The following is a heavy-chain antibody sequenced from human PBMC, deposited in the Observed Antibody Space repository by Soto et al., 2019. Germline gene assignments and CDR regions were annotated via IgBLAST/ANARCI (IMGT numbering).Heavy chain of an antibody. D-gene: IGHD4-4*01. Sequence: SCAASGFTFSSYAMSWVRQAPGKGLEWVSAISGSGGSTYYADSVKGRFTISRDNSKNTLYLQMNSLRAEDTAVYYCAKVLQFYYYGMDVWGQGTTVTVSS. J-gene: IGHJ6*02. CDR3: AKVLQFYYYGMDV. CDR1: GFTFSSYA. V-gene: IGHV3-23*01. CDR2: ISGSGGST.